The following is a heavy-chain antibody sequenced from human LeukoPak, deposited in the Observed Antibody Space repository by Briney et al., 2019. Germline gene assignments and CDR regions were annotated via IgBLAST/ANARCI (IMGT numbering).Heavy chain of an antibody. CDR2: INHSGST. V-gene: IGHV4-34*01. Sequence: PSETLSLTCAVYGGSFSGYYWSWIRQPPGKGLEWIGEINHSGSTNYNPSLKSRVTMSVDTSKNQSSLKLSSVTAADTAVYYCARDHSKITMVRPFDYWGQGTLVTVSS. CDR3: ARDHSKITMVRPFDY. D-gene: IGHD3-10*01. CDR1: GGSFSGYY. J-gene: IGHJ4*02.